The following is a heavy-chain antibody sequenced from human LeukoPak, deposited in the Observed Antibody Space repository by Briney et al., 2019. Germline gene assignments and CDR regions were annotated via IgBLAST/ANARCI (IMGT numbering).Heavy chain of an antibody. CDR1: GFTLTTYS. V-gene: IGHV3-48*01. CDR3: AKAPVTTCSGAYCYPFDY. CDR2: IGYRSSPI. Sequence: GGSLRLSCAASGFTLTTYSMNWVRQAPGKGLEWVSYIGYRSSPIHYADSVKGRFTISRDNAKNSLYLQMNSLRAEDAAVYYCAKAPVTTCSGAYCYPFDYWGQGTLVTVSS. J-gene: IGHJ4*02. D-gene: IGHD2-21*01.